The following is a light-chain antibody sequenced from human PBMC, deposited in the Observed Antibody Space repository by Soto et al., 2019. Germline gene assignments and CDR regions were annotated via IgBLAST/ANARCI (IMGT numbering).Light chain of an antibody. Sequence: DVQLIQSPSTLSASIGDRVTITCRVSQPIRDWVAWSQQKPGKAPKLLIYDATSSDSGVPSRFSGSGSETEFTLTISSLQPGDFATYYCQQYDSYSNTFGQGTRVEL. CDR2: DAT. V-gene: IGKV1-5*01. J-gene: IGKJ1*01. CDR1: QPIRDW. CDR3: QQYDSYSNT.